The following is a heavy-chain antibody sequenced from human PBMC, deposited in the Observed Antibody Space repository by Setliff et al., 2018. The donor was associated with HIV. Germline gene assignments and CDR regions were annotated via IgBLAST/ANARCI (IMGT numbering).Heavy chain of an antibody. CDR3: ARPTGAYYYYYYMDV. CDR2: MYYTGST. V-gene: IGHV4-59*12. D-gene: IGHD7-27*01. Sequence: SETLSLTCTVSGGSISNYYWSWIRQPPGKGLEWIGYMYYTGSTNYNPSLKSRVTISVDTSKNQFSLKLSSVTAADTAGYYCARPTGAYYYYYYMDVWGKGTTVTVSS. CDR1: GGSISNYY. J-gene: IGHJ6*03.